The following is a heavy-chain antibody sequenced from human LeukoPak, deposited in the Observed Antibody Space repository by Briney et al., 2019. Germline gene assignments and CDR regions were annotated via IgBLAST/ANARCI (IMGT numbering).Heavy chain of an antibody. CDR1: GFTFSTYW. V-gene: IGHV3-7*03. Sequence: GGSLRLSCVASGFTFSTYWMSWVRQAPGKGLEWVATIRQDGSEMYYVDSLKGRFTIFRQNAKNSLYLQMKSPRAEDTAVYYCARDRSGWDYFDYWGQGTLVTVSS. CDR3: ARDRSGWDYFDY. J-gene: IGHJ4*02. D-gene: IGHD6-19*01. CDR2: IRQDGSEM.